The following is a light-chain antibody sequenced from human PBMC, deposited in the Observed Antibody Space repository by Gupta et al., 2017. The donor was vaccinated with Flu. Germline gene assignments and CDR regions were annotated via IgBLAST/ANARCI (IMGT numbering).Light chain of an antibody. CDR2: VAS. CDR1: QSIGIY. CDR3: QQTYGPPFT. Sequence: IQMTQSPSSLSASVGDRVTITCRASQSIGIYLGWYQHKPGKAPKLLLYVASSLRSGVPSRFSGSGSWTDFTLTISSLQPEDFATYYCQQTYGPPFTFGPGTKVDIK. V-gene: IGKV1-39*01. J-gene: IGKJ3*01.